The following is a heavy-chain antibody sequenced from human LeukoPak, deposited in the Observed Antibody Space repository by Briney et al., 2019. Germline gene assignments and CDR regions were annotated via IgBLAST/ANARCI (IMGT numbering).Heavy chain of an antibody. CDR1: GFTFDDYG. Sequence: GGSLRLSCAASGFTFDDYGMNWVRQAPGKGLEWVSGINENGGSTGYADSVQGRFSIFRDNTKNSLYLQMNSLRAEDTALYHCARATGFCSSTSCHTYGMDVWGQGTTVTVSS. CDR3: ARATGFCSSTSCHTYGMDV. V-gene: IGHV3-20*01. CDR2: INENGGST. D-gene: IGHD2-2*01. J-gene: IGHJ6*02.